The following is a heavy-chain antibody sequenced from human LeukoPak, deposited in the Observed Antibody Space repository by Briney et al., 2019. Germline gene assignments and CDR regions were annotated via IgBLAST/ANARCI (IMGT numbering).Heavy chain of an antibody. CDR3: TTIVPNVGATMVADY. Sequence: GGSLRLSCVVSGFTVSNSYISWVRQAPGKGPEWVSVIYNNGRTYDANSVKGRFTISRDNSQNTVYLQMDTLRAEDTAVYYCTTIVPNVGATMVADYWGQGTLVTVSS. CDR2: IYNNGRT. J-gene: IGHJ4*02. V-gene: IGHV3-53*01. D-gene: IGHD5-12*01. CDR1: GFTVSNSY.